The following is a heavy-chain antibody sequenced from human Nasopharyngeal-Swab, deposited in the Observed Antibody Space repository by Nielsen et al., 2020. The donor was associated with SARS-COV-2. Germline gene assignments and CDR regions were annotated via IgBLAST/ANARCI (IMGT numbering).Heavy chain of an antibody. V-gene: IGHV5-51*01. CDR1: GYSFTSYW. CDR2: IYPGDSDT. CDR3: ARGVDTAMVPFDY. D-gene: IGHD5-18*01. Sequence: GESLKISCKGSGYSFTSYWIGWVRQIPGKGLEWMGIIYPGDSDTRYSPSFQGQVTISADKSISTAYLQWSSLKASDTAMYYCARGVDTAMVPFDYWGQGTLVTVSS. J-gene: IGHJ4*02.